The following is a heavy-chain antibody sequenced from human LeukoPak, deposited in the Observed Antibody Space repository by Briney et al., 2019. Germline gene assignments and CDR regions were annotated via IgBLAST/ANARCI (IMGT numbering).Heavy chain of an antibody. V-gene: IGHV4-38-2*01. CDR3: ARRASGSYYFDY. D-gene: IGHD1-26*01. CDR2: IYHSGST. Sequence: SETLSLTCAVSGYSISSGYYWGWIRQPPGKGLEWIGSIYHSGSTYYNPSLKSRVTISVDTSKNQFSLKLSSVTAADTAVYYCARRASGSYYFDYWGQGTLVTVSS. J-gene: IGHJ4*02. CDR1: GYSISSGYY.